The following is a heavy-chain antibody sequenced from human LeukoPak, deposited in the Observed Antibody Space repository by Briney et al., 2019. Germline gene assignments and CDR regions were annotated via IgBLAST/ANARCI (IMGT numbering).Heavy chain of an antibody. CDR1: GGSIRSYF. D-gene: IGHD3-10*01. J-gene: IGHJ4*02. CDR2: MSYSGIN. V-gene: IGHV4-59*13. Sequence: SETLSLTCSVSGGSIRSYFWGWIRQTPGSGLEWIGFMSYSGINNYNLSLKSRVTISLDTSRNQFSLRLNSVTAADTAVYYCTREEGAWGYGSSGFDSWGQGILVTVSS. CDR3: TREEGAWGYGSSGFDS.